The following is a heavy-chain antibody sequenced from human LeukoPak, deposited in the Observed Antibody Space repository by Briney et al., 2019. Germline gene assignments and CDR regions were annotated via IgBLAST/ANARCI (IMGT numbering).Heavy chain of an antibody. CDR1: GFTFSSYE. Sequence: GGSLRLSCAASGFTFSSYEMNWVRQAPGKGLEWVSYISSSGSTIYYADSVKGRFTISRDNAKNSLYLQMNSLRAEDTAVYCCARDRTEMANDYWGQGTLVTVSS. D-gene: IGHD5-24*01. CDR2: ISSSGSTI. J-gene: IGHJ4*02. V-gene: IGHV3-48*03. CDR3: ARDRTEMANDY.